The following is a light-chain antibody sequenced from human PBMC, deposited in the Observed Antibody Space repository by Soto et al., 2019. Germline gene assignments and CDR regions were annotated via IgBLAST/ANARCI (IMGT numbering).Light chain of an antibody. Sequence: IVMTQSPATLSVSPGARATLSCRASQSVSSNLAWYQQRPGQAPRLLIYGASTRATDMPGRFSGRGAGAEFTLTISSLQSEDFAVYYCQQYRSWPRTFGQGTKVDIK. J-gene: IGKJ1*01. CDR1: QSVSSN. V-gene: IGKV3-15*01. CDR2: GAS. CDR3: QQYRSWPRT.